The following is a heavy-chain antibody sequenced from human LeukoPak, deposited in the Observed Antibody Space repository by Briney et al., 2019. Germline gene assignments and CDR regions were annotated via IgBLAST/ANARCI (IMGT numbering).Heavy chain of an antibody. J-gene: IGHJ6*02. Sequence: PSETLSLTCTVSGGSVSSGSYYWSWIRQPPRKGLEWIGYIYYSGSTNYNPSLKSRVTISVDTSKNQFSLKLSSVTAADTAVYYCARDKGGDQYYYYGMDVWGQGTTVTVSS. CDR3: ARDKGGDQYYYYGMDV. D-gene: IGHD2-21*02. CDR1: GGSVSSGSYY. CDR2: IYYSGST. V-gene: IGHV4-61*01.